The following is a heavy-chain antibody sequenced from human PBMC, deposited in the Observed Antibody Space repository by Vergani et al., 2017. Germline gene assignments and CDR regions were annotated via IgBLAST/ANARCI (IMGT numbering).Heavy chain of an antibody. CDR1: GFTFSSYG. CDR3: ARDPRPGTGYMDV. V-gene: IGHV3-33*01. D-gene: IGHD1-14*01. Sequence: QVQLVESGGGVVQPGRSLRLSCAASGFTFSSYGMHWVRQAPGKGLEWVAVIWYDGSNKYYADSVKGRFTISRDNSKNTLYLQMNSLRAEDTAVYYCARDPRPGTGYMDVWGKGTTVTVSS. J-gene: IGHJ6*03. CDR2: IWYDGSNK.